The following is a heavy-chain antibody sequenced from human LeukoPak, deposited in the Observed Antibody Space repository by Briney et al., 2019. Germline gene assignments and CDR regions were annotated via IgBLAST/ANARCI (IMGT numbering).Heavy chain of an antibody. Sequence: GGSLSLSCAVSGFTFSSYWMSCVRQAPGKGLECLANIKQDGSEKYYVDSVMGRYTISRDNAKNSLYLQMNSLRAEDTAVYYCARTPPVSYCGGDCYHPIDYWGQGTLVAVSS. CDR2: IKQDGSEK. CDR1: GFTFSSYW. D-gene: IGHD2-21*02. CDR3: ARTPPVSYCGGDCYHPIDY. V-gene: IGHV3-7*05. J-gene: IGHJ4*02.